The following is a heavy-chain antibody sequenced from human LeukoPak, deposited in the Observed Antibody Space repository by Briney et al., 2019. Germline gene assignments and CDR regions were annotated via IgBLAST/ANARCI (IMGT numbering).Heavy chain of an antibody. D-gene: IGHD5/OR15-5a*01. V-gene: IGHV3-43*01. Sequence: GGSLRLSCAASGFTFDDNTMHWVRQGPGKGLEWVSLISGDGGTKYYADSVKGRFIISRDNSKNSLYLQMNSLRTEDTALYYCTKGVPGDYWGQGTLVTVSS. CDR2: ISGDGGTK. CDR3: TKGVPGDY. CDR1: GFTFDDNT. J-gene: IGHJ4*02.